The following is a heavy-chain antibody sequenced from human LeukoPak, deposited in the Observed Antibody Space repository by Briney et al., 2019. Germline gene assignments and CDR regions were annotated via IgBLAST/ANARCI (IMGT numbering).Heavy chain of an antibody. CDR1: GYTFTGYY. Sequence: ASVKVSCKASGYTFTGYYMHWVRQAPGQGLEWMGWINPNSGGTNYAQKFQGGVTMTRDTSISTAYMELSRLRSDDAAVYYCESSGTYDSSGYHDYWGQGTLVTVSS. D-gene: IGHD3-22*01. V-gene: IGHV1-2*02. J-gene: IGHJ4*02. CDR3: ESSGTYDSSGYHDY. CDR2: INPNSGGT.